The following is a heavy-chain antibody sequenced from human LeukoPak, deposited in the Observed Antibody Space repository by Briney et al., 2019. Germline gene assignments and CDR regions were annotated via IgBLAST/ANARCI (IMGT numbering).Heavy chain of an antibody. V-gene: IGHV3-53*01. CDR1: GFTVSSNY. J-gene: IGHJ6*03. CDR2: IYSGGST. D-gene: IGHD5-12*01. Sequence: GGSLRLSCAAPGFTVSSNYMSWVRQAPGKGLEWVSVIYSGGSTYYADSVKGRFTISRDNSKNSLYLQMNSLRAEDTAVYYCARAPGATDYYYMDVWGKGTTVTVSS. CDR3: ARAPGATDYYYMDV.